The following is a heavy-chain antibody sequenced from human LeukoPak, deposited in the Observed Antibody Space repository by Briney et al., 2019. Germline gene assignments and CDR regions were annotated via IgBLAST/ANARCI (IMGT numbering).Heavy chain of an antibody. CDR2: ISGSGGST. Sequence: GGSLRLSCAASGFTFSSYAMSWVRQAPGKGLEWVSAISGSGGSTYYADSVKGRFTISRDNSKNTLYLQMNSLRAEDMAVYYCARGSSWYVDFQHWGQGTLVTVSS. D-gene: IGHD6-13*01. CDR1: GFTFSSYA. J-gene: IGHJ1*01. CDR3: ARGSSWYVDFQH. V-gene: IGHV3-23*01.